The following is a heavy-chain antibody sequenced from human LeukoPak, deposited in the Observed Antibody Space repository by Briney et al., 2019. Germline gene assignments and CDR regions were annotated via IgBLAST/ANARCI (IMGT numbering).Heavy chain of an antibody. CDR2: IYYSGST. V-gene: IGHV4-39*07. D-gene: IGHD5-24*01. CDR3: AREGRWLRPFDY. J-gene: IGHJ4*02. Sequence: SETLSLTCTVSGDSISSSSSYWGWIRQPPGEGLEWIGSIYYSGSTYYNTSLKSRVTISVDTSKNQFSLKLSSVTAADTAVYYCAREGRWLRPFDYWGQGTLVTVSS. CDR1: GDSISSSSSY.